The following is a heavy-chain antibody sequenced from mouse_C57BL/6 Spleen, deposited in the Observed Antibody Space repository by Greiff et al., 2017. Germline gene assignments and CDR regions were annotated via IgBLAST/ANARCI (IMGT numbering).Heavy chain of an antibody. CDR2: IYPGSGST. V-gene: IGHV1-55*01. CDR3: ARYYYGSSYYFDY. D-gene: IGHD1-1*01. J-gene: IGHJ2*01. CDR1: GYTFPSYW. Sequence: VQLQQPGAELVKPGASVKMSCKASGYTFPSYWITWVKQRPGQGLEWIGDIYPGSGSTNYNEKFKSKATLTVDTSSSTAYMQLSSLTSEDSAVYYCARYYYGSSYYFDYWGQGTTLTVSS.